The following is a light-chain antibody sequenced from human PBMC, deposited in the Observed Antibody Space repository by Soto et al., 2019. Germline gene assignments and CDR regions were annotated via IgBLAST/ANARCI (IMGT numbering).Light chain of an antibody. CDR1: SSDVGGYNY. CDR3: RSYASSSTYV. V-gene: IGLV2-14*01. CDR2: DVS. J-gene: IGLJ1*01. Sequence: QSALTQPASVSGSPGQSITISCTGTSSDVGGYNYVSWYQQHPGKAPKLMIYDVSNRPSGVSNRFSGSKSGKTASLTISGLQSKDEADYYCRSYASSSTYVYGNVTKLTVL.